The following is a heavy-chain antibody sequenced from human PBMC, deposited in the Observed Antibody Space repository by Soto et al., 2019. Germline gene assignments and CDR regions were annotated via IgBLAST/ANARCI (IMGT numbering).Heavy chain of an antibody. Sequence: GGSLRLSCAASGFTFSSYSMNWVRQAPGKGLEWVSYISSSSSTIYYADSVKGRFTISRDNAKNSLYLQMNSLRDEDTAVYYCASIAARPGGMDVWGQGTTVTVSS. J-gene: IGHJ6*02. CDR3: ASIAARPGGMDV. CDR2: ISSSSSTI. V-gene: IGHV3-48*02. CDR1: GFTFSSYS. D-gene: IGHD6-6*01.